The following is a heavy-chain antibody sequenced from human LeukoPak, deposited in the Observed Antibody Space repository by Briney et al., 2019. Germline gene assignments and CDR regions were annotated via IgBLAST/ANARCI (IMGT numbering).Heavy chain of an antibody. Sequence: ASVKVSFKASGYTFTDYYMHWVRQAPGQGLEWMGWINPNSGGTNYAQKFKGRVTMTRDTSISTEYMELSRLRSDDTAVYYCARAYYDSSGSYYYYYYMDVWGKGTTVTVSS. CDR2: INPNSGGT. CDR1: GYTFTDYY. D-gene: IGHD3-22*01. CDR3: ARAYYDSSGSYYYYYYMDV. V-gene: IGHV1-2*02. J-gene: IGHJ6*03.